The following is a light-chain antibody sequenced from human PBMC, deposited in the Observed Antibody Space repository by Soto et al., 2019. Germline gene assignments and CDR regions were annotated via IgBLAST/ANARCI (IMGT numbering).Light chain of an antibody. CDR3: QQYNNWPPWT. Sequence: EIVMTQSPATLYVSPGERVTLSCRASQSVSSNLAWYQQKPGQAPRHLIYGASTRAIGIPARFSGSGSGTEFTLTISSLQSEDFAGYYCQQYNNWPPWTFGQGTKVEIK. CDR2: GAS. CDR1: QSVSSN. J-gene: IGKJ1*01. V-gene: IGKV3-15*01.